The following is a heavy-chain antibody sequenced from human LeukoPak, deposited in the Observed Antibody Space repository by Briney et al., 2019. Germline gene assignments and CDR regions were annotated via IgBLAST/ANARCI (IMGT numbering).Heavy chain of an antibody. CDR2: IIPIFGTA. V-gene: IGHV1-69*05. CDR3: ARGGYYYDSSGYYRFDY. Sequence: SVKVSCKASGGTFSSYAISWVRQAPGQGLEWMGGIIPIFGTANYAQKFQGRVTITTDESTSTAYMELSSLRSEDTAVYYCARGGYYYDSSGYYRFDYWGQGTLVTVSS. J-gene: IGHJ4*02. D-gene: IGHD3-22*01. CDR1: GGTFSSYA.